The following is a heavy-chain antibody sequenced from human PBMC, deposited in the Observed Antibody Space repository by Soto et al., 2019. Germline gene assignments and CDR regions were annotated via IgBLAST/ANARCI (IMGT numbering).Heavy chain of an antibody. CDR2: ISAYNGKT. J-gene: IGHJ4*02. D-gene: IGHD3-3*01. Sequence: QVQLVQSGAEVKKPGASVKVSCKASGYTFTSYGISWVRQAPGQGLEWMGWISAYNGKTNYAQKLQGRVTLTTDTSTSTAYMELRSLSSDDRALYYCGRRDDFWYVYVDYCGQGTRVTVAS. V-gene: IGHV1-18*01. CDR1: GYTFTSYG. CDR3: GRRDDFWYVYVDY.